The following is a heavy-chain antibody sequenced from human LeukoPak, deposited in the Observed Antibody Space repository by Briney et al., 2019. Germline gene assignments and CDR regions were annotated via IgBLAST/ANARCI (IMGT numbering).Heavy chain of an antibody. J-gene: IGHJ4*02. Sequence: SETLSLTCIVSGGSISGTTYYWGWIRQPPGKELEWIGSTYYTGGTYYNPSLKTRVTISLDTSKNQFSLKLSSVTAADTAVYSCARGTLIVVAERGPYYFDSWGQGTLVTVSS. CDR1: GGSISGTTYY. CDR2: TYYTGGT. CDR3: ARGTLIVVAERGPYYFDS. D-gene: IGHD3-22*01. V-gene: IGHV4-39*07.